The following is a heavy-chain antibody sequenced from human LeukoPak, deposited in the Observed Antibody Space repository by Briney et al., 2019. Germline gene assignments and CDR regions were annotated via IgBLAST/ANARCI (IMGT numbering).Heavy chain of an antibody. J-gene: IGHJ4*02. CDR1: GGSFSGYY. CDR2: INHSGST. V-gene: IGHV4-34*01. Sequence: SDTLSLTCAVYGGSFSGYYWSWIRQPPGKGLEWIGEINHSGSTNYNPSLKSRVTISVDTSKNQFSLKLSSVTAADTAVYYCARNTGYFDYWGQGTLVTVSS. D-gene: IGHD3-10*01. CDR3: ARNTGYFDY.